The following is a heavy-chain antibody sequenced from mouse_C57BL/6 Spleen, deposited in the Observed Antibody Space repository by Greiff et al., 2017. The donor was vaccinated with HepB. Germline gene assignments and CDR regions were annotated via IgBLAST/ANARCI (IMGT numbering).Heavy chain of an antibody. V-gene: IGHV3-6*01. D-gene: IGHD4-1*01. CDR1: GYSITSGYY. Sequence: DVQLQESGPGLVKPSQSLSLTCSVTGYSITSGYYWNWIRQFPGNKLEWMGYISYDGSNNYNPSLKNRISITRDTPKNQFFLKLNSVTTEDTATYYCAREADWDAWFAYWGQGTLVTVSA. CDR2: ISYDGSN. CDR3: AREADWDAWFAY. J-gene: IGHJ3*01.